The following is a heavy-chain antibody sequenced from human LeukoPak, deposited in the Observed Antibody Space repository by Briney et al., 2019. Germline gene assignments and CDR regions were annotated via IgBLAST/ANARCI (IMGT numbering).Heavy chain of an antibody. Sequence: PSETLSLTCTVSGGSISSYYWSWIRQPPGKGLEWIGYIYYSGSTNYNPSLKSRVTISVDTSKNQFSLKLSSVTAADTAVYYCARKSYDFWSGYYSHWYFDLWGRGTLVTVSS. J-gene: IGHJ2*01. D-gene: IGHD3-3*01. CDR1: GGSISSYY. CDR2: IYYSGST. V-gene: IGHV4-59*08. CDR3: ARKSYDFWSGYYSHWYFDL.